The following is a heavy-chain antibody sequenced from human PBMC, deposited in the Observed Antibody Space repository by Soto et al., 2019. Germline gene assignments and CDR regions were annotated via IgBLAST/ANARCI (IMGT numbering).Heavy chain of an antibody. D-gene: IGHD3-22*01. CDR1: GFTFSIYA. CDR3: VKGEYYYDSSGYYPFDY. V-gene: IGHV3-64D*06. Sequence: GGSLRLSSSPSGFTFSIYAMHWIPQAPGKGLEYVSSISTNGGSTHYADSVKGRFTISRDNSKNTQYLQMSSLRADDTAVYYCVKGEYYYDSSGYYPFDYWGQGT. CDR2: ISTNGGST. J-gene: IGHJ4*02.